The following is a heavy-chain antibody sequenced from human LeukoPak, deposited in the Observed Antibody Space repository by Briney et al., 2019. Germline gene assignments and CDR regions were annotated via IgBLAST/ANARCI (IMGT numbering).Heavy chain of an antibody. Sequence: GGSLRLSCAASGFTFSSYSMNWVRQAPGKGLEWVSYISSSSSTIYYADSVKGRFTISRDNAKNSLYLQMNSLRAEDTAVYYCARDLARGSSLVDYWGQGTLVTVSS. V-gene: IGHV3-48*01. CDR3: ARDLARGSSLVDY. D-gene: IGHD3-10*01. CDR1: GFTFSSYS. J-gene: IGHJ4*02. CDR2: ISSSSSTI.